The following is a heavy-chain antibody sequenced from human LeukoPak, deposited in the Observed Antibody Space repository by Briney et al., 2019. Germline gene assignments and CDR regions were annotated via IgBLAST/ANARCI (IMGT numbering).Heavy chain of an antibody. CDR3: ASSLDYYDSGSYFDY. CDR1: GGSISTFY. CDR2: IHYSGST. J-gene: IGHJ4*02. V-gene: IGHV4-59*12. Sequence: SETLSLTCSVSGGSISTFYWSWIRQPPGKGLEWIGNIHYSGSTNYNPSLESRVTISVDTSKNQFSLKLSSVTAADTAMYYCASSLDYYDSGSYFDYWGQGTLVTVSS. D-gene: IGHD3-10*01.